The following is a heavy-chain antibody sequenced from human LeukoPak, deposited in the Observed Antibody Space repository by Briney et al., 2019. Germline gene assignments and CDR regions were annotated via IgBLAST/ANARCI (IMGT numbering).Heavy chain of an antibody. J-gene: IGHJ4*02. V-gene: IGHV3-21*01. Sequence: GGSLRLSCTASGFTFNTYTMNWVRQAPGKGLEWVSSTSSSSSYIYYADSVKGRFTISRDNAKKSLYLQMNRLRAEDTAVYFCARADTSDILTGYSDYWGQGTLVTVSS. D-gene: IGHD3-9*01. CDR1: GFTFNTYT. CDR2: TSSSSSYI. CDR3: ARADTSDILTGYSDY.